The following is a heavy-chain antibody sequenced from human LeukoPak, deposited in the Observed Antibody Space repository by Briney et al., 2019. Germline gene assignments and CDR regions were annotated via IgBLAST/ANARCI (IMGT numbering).Heavy chain of an antibody. J-gene: IGHJ5*02. V-gene: IGHV4-34*01. CDR3: ARWITMVRGVHNWFDP. CDR2: INHSGST. D-gene: IGHD3-10*01. CDR1: GGSFSGYY. Sequence: SETLSLTCAVYGGSFSGYYWSWIRQPPGKGLEWIGEINHSGSTNYNPSLKSRVTISVNTSKTQFSLKLSSVTAADTAVYSCARWITMVRGVHNWFDPWGQGTLVTVSS.